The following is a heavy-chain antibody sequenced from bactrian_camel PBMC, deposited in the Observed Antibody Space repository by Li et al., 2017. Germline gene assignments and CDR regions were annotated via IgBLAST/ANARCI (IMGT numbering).Heavy chain of an antibody. CDR1: GYTFSAYG. CDR3: AADLLPLQVYCLSGSCPCLLNMGF. Sequence: DVQLVESGGALVQPGGSLTLSCVASGYTFSAYGMTWVRQSPGKGLEWVSAINSGGGSTYYADSVKGRFTISRDNAKNTLYLQMNSLKPEDTAMYYCAADLLPLQVYCLSGSCPCLLNMGFWGQGTQVTVS. CDR2: INSGGGST. V-gene: IGHV3S40*01. J-gene: IGHJ4*01. D-gene: IGHD2*01.